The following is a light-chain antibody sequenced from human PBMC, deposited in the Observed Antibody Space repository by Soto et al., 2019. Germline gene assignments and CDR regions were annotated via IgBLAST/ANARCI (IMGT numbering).Light chain of an antibody. J-gene: IGKJ1*01. CDR3: QQYGSSPSIRT. CDR2: DAS. Sequence: DIQMTQSPSTLSASVGDRVTITCRASQSISSWLAWYQQKPGKAPKLLIYDASSLESGVPSRFSGSGSGTEFTLTISSLQPDDFAVYYCQQYGSSPSIRTFGQGTKVDIK. V-gene: IGKV1-5*01. CDR1: QSISSW.